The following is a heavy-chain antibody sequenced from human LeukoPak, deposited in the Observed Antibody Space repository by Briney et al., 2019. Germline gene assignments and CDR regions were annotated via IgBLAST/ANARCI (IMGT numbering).Heavy chain of an antibody. CDR1: GGSISSSSYY. D-gene: IGHD6-13*01. V-gene: IGHV4-39*01. CDR2: IYYSGST. J-gene: IGHJ4*02. Sequence: SETLSLTCTVSGGSISSSSYYWGWIRQPPGKGLEWIGSIYYSGSTYYNPSLKSRVTISVDTSKNQFSLKLSSVTAADTAVHYCARRRSPYSSSWYGYFDYWGQGTLVTVSS. CDR3: ARRRSPYSSSWYGYFDY.